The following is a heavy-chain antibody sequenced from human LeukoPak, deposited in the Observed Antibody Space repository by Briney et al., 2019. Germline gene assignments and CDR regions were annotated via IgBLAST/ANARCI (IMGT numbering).Heavy chain of an antibody. CDR1: GFTFSSYA. J-gene: IGHJ4*02. D-gene: IGHD6-19*01. Sequence: PGRSLRLSCAASGFTFSSYAMHWVRQAPGKGLEWVADISYDGSNKYYADSVKGRFTISRDNSNNTLYLQMNSLRAEDTAVYYCARDRLSSGWAYFDYWGQGTLVTVSS. CDR3: ARDRLSSGWAYFDY. V-gene: IGHV3-30*04. CDR2: ISYDGSNK.